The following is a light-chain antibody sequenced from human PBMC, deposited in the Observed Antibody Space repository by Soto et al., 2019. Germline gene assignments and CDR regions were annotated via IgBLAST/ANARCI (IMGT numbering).Light chain of an antibody. J-gene: IGKJ4*01. CDR3: QQYNNWPPRIT. V-gene: IGKV3-15*01. CDR1: QSVSSN. Sequence: EIVMTQSPATVSGSPGERATLSCRASQSVSSNLAWYQQKPGQAPRLLIYGASTRATGIPARFSGSGSGTEFTLTIRSLQSEDFAVYYCQQYNNWPPRITFGGGTKVEIK. CDR2: GAS.